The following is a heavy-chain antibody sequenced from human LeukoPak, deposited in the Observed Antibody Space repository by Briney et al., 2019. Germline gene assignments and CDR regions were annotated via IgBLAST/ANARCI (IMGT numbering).Heavy chain of an antibody. Sequence: GESLKISCKASGYSFATYWIGWVRHLPGKGLEWMGIIFPADSNIRDNPSFRGQVTISADKSTTTAYLQWSRLKASASGIYYCGRSSRVSEHFDFWGQGTLVTVSS. CDR3: GRSSRVSEHFDF. CDR2: IFPADSNI. J-gene: IGHJ4*02. CDR1: GYSFATYW. V-gene: IGHV5-51*01. D-gene: IGHD1/OR15-1a*01.